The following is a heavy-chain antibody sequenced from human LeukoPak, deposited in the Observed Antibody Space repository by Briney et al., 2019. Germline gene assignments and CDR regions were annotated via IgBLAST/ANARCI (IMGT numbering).Heavy chain of an antibody. Sequence: EASETLSLTCTVSGGSISSYYWSWIRQPPGKGLEWIGYIYYSGSTNYNPSLKSRVTISVDTSKNQFSLKLSSVTAADTAVYYCARLSWYSVDYWGQGTLVTVSS. D-gene: IGHD6-13*01. V-gene: IGHV4-59*01. CDR2: IYYSGST. CDR3: ARLSWYSVDY. CDR1: GGSISSYY. J-gene: IGHJ4*02.